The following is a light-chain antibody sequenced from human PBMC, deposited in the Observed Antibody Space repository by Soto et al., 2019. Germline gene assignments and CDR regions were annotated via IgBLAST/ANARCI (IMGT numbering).Light chain of an antibody. CDR1: SSDVGGYNY. V-gene: IGLV2-14*01. J-gene: IGLJ1*01. Sequence: SALTQPASVSGSPGQSITISCTGTSSDVGGYNYVSWYQQHPGKAPKFMIYDVSNRPSGVSNRFSGSKSGNTASLTISGLQAEDEADYYCSSYAGSNNLRVFGTGTKVTVL. CDR3: SSYAGSNNLRV. CDR2: DVS.